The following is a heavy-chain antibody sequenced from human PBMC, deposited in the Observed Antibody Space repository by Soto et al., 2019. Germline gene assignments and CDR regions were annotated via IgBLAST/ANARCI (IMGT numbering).Heavy chain of an antibody. D-gene: IGHD3-10*01. J-gene: IGHJ4*02. CDR1: GYTFTSYG. V-gene: IGHV1-18*01. Sequence: ASVKVSCKASGYTFTSYGISWVRQAPGQGLEWMGWIRAYNGNTNYAQKLQGRVTMTTDTSTSTAYMELRSLTAEDTAVYYCAKGVNYGSGSQSSGFDYWGQGTLVTVSS. CDR2: IRAYNGNT. CDR3: AKGVNYGSGSQSSGFDY.